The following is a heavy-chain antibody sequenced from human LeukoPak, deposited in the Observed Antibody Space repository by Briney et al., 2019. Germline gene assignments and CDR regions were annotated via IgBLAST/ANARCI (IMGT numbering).Heavy chain of an antibody. D-gene: IGHD3-3*01. J-gene: IGHJ5*02. CDR1: GGSISSGDYY. Sequence: PSETLSLTCTVSGGSISSGDYYWSWIRQPPGKGLEWIGYIYYSGSTYYNPSLKSRVTISVDTSKNQFSLKLSSVTAADTAVYYCARGYGPTYYDFWSGSGHWFDPWGQGTLVTVSS. CDR3: ARGYGPTYYDFWSGSGHWFDP. V-gene: IGHV4-30-4*08. CDR2: IYYSGST.